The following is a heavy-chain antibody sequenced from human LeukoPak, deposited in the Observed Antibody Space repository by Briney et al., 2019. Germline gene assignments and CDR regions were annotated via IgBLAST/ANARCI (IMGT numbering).Heavy chain of an antibody. D-gene: IGHD5-24*01. J-gene: IGHJ4*02. CDR3: ARGVETGDYFDY. CDR2: IYYSGST. Sequence: SEXLSLTCTVSGGSISSSSYYWGWIRQPPGKGLEWIGSIYYSGSTYYNPSLKSRVTISVDTSKNQFSLKLSSVTAADTAVYYCARGVETGDYFDYWGQGTLVTVSS. CDR1: GGSISSSSYY. V-gene: IGHV4-39*01.